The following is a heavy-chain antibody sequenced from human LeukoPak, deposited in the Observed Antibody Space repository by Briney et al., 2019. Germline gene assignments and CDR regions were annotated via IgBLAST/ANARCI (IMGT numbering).Heavy chain of an antibody. D-gene: IGHD5-12*01. J-gene: IGHJ2*01. V-gene: IGHV4-59*01. Sequence: PSETLPLTCTVSGGSISSYCWSWIRQPPGKGLEWIGYIYDIGSTNYNTSLKSRVTISVDMSKNQFSLKLSSVTAADTAVYYCARGGGYSGYAPDWYFDLWGRGTLVTVSS. CDR3: ARGGGYSGYAPDWYFDL. CDR2: IYDIGST. CDR1: GGSISSYC.